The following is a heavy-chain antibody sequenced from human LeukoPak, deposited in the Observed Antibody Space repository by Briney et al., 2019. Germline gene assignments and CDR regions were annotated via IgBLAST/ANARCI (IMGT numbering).Heavy chain of an antibody. J-gene: IGHJ4*02. Sequence: GGSLRLSCAVSGFTFSSYWMTWVRQAPGKGLEWVANIKQDGSDTYSVDSVKGRFTISRDNAKNSLYLEMNSLRVEDMAVYYCATSGYSGYGIDNWGQGTLVAVSS. D-gene: IGHD5-12*01. CDR1: GFTFSSYW. V-gene: IGHV3-7*03. CDR2: IKQDGSDT. CDR3: ATSGYSGYGIDN.